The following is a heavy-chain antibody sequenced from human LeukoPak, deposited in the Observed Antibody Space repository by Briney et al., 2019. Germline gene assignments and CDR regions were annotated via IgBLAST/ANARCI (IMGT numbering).Heavy chain of an antibody. V-gene: IGHV3-7*04. D-gene: IGHD6-19*01. Sequence: GGSLRLSCAASGFTFSSYWMTWVRQAPGKGLEWVANINQDGSEQYYVDSVKGRFTISRDNSKNTLYLQMNSLRAEDTAVYYCARGGKRAVAGTRSPQYFQHWGQGTLVTVSS. J-gene: IGHJ1*01. CDR2: INQDGSEQ. CDR1: GFTFSSYW. CDR3: ARGGKRAVAGTRSPQYFQH.